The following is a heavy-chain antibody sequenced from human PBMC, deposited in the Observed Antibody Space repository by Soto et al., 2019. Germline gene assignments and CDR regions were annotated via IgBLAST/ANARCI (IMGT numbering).Heavy chain of an antibody. V-gene: IGHV1-69*08. CDR1: GGTFSSYT. Sequence: QVQLVQSGAEVKKPGSSVKVSCKASGGTFSSYTISWVRQAPGQGLEWMGRIIPILGIANYAQKFQGRVTITADKSTSTAYMELSSLRSEDTAVYYCARETRYCSGGSCYNYYGMDVWGQGTTVTVSS. J-gene: IGHJ6*02. CDR2: IIPILGIA. CDR3: ARETRYCSGGSCYNYYGMDV. D-gene: IGHD2-15*01.